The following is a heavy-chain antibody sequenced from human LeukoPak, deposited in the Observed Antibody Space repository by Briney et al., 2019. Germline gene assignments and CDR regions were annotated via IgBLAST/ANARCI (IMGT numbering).Heavy chain of an antibody. CDR2: MNPNSGNT. V-gene: IGHV1-8*01. Sequence: ASVKVSCKASGYTFTSYDINWVRQATGQGLEWMGWMNPNSGNTGYARKLQGRVTMTRNTSISTAYMELSSLRSEDTAVYYCATRAWGAAAGIPYYWGQGTLVTVSS. CDR3: ATRAWGAAAGIPYY. D-gene: IGHD6-13*01. J-gene: IGHJ4*02. CDR1: GYTFTSYD.